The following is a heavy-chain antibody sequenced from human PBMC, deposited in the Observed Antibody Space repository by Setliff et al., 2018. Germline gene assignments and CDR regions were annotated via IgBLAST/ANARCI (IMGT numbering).Heavy chain of an antibody. V-gene: IGHV3-21*04. CDR2: ISSRSTYI. CDR3: RLWFEATWRDY. CDR1: GFTFNNFA. J-gene: IGHJ4*02. Sequence: PGGSLRLSCVASGFTFNNFAFNWVRQAPGKGLEWVSSISSRSTYIYYADSVKGRFTISRDNANNSLYLQMNSLRAEDTAGYYCRLWFEATWRDYWGQGTLVTVSS. D-gene: IGHD3-10*01.